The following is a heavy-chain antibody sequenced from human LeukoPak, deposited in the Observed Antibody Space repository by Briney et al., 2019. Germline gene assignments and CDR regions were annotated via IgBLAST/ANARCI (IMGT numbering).Heavy chain of an antibody. CDR3: AKGGIAVAGTWFDP. CDR1: GFTFSSYS. D-gene: IGHD6-19*01. V-gene: IGHV3-48*04. J-gene: IGHJ5*02. CDR2: IRSSSSTI. Sequence: PGGSLRLSCVASGFTFSSYSMNWVRQAPGKGLEWVSYIRSSSSTIYYADSVKGRFIISRDNARNSLYLQMNSLRAEDMALYYCAKGGIAVAGTWFDPWGQGTLVTVSS.